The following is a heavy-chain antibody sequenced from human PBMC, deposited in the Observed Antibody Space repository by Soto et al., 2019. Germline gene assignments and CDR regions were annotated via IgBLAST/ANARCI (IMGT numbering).Heavy chain of an antibody. CDR3: AARYCTSSKCFHFDY. Sequence: GGSLRLSCATSGFTFSNYGMHWVRQAPGKGLEYVSAVSGDGSSTYYAKSVKGRFTISRDNSKNILYLQMGSLRPEDMAVYYCAARYCTSSKCFHFDYWGQGALVTVSS. J-gene: IGHJ4*02. V-gene: IGHV3-64*01. D-gene: IGHD2-2*01. CDR2: VSGDGSST. CDR1: GFTFSNYG.